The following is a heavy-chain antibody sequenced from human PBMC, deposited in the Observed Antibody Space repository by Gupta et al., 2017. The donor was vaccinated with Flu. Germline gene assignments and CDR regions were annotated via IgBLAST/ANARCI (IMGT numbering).Heavy chain of an antibody. J-gene: IGHJ6*02. Sequence: EVQLVESGGGLVKPGGSLRLSCAASGFTFSSFSMTWVRQAPGKGLEWVSSISGSSSYIYYADSVKGRFTISRDNAKNSLYLQMNSLRAEDTAVYYCARDENIVATMKYYYGMDVWGQGTTVTVSS. CDR1: GFTFSSFS. V-gene: IGHV3-21*01. CDR3: ARDENIVATMKYYYGMDV. CDR2: ISGSSSYI. D-gene: IGHD5-12*01.